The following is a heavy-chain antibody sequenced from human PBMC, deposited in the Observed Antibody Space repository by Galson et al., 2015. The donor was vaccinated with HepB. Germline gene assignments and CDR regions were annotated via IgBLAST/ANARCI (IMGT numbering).Heavy chain of an antibody. J-gene: IGHJ6*02. CDR1: GYTFTSYG. V-gene: IGHV1-18*04. Sequence: SVKVSCKASGYTFTSYGISWVRQAPGQGLEWMGWISAYNGNTNYAQKLQGRVTMTTDTSTSTAYMELRSLRSDDTAVYYCARDAYCSSTSCYMYYYGMDVWGQGTTVTVSS. D-gene: IGHD2-2*02. CDR2: ISAYNGNT. CDR3: ARDAYCSSTSCYMYYYGMDV.